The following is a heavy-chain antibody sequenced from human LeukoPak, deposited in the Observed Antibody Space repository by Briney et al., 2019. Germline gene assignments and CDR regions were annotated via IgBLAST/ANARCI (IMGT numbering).Heavy chain of an antibody. D-gene: IGHD6-19*01. CDR2: IYYSGST. CDR1: GGSISSYY. J-gene: IGHJ5*02. CDR3: ARHGYSSGSLAWFDP. Sequence: PSETLSLTCIVAGGSISSYYWSWIRQPPGKGLEWIGYIYYSGSTNYNPSLKSRVTISVDTSKNQFSLKLSSVTAADTAVYYCARHGYSSGSLAWFDPWGQGTQVTVSS. V-gene: IGHV4-59*01.